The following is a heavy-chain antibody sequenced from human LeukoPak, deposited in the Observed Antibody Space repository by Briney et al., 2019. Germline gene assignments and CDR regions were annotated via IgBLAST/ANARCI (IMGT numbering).Heavy chain of an antibody. CDR2: IYYSGST. CDR1: GGSISSYY. CDR3: ARGPKIPGIAAAGLGYFDY. V-gene: IGHV4-59*01. Sequence: SETLSLTCTVSGGSISSYYWSWIRQPPGKGLEWIGYIYYSGSTNYNPSLKSRVTISVDTSKNQFSLKLSSVTAADTAVYYCARGPKIPGIAAAGLGYFDYWGQGTLVTVS. D-gene: IGHD6-13*01. J-gene: IGHJ4*02.